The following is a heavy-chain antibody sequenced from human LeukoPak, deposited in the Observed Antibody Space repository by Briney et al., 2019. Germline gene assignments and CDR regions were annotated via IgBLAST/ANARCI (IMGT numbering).Heavy chain of an antibody. Sequence: GGSLRLSCAASGFTFSSYAMTWVRQAPGKGLEWVSGISGSGGSTYYADSVKGRFTISRDNSKNTLYLQMNSLRAEDTAVYYCARDFFHSDISRPFDYWGQGTLVTVSS. V-gene: IGHV3-23*01. CDR2: ISGSGGST. J-gene: IGHJ4*02. CDR1: GFTFSSYA. CDR3: ARDFFHSDISRPFDY. D-gene: IGHD3-3*02.